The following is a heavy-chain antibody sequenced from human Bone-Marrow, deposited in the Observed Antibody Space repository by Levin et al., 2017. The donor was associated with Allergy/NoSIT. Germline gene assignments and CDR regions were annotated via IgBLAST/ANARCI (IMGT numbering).Heavy chain of an antibody. J-gene: IGHJ4*02. D-gene: IGHD3-22*01. CDR3: ARDGHYDNSGDGNYFDY. V-gene: IGHV3-9*01. CDR1: GFTFNDHA. CDR2: ISWSGGTV. Sequence: GGSLRLSCAVSGFTFNDHAMHWVRQAPGKGLEWVSSISWSGGTVLYADSVKGRLTISRDNSANSLYLQMHSLRADDTALYYCARDGHYDNSGDGNYFDYWGQGTLVTVSS.